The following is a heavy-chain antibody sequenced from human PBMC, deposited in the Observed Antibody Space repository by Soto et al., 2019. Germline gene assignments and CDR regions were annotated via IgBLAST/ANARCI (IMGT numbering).Heavy chain of an antibody. V-gene: IGHV4-39*01. CDR3: SRLTNARPGDD. J-gene: IGHJ4*02. CDR1: GGSITSSNYH. Sequence: LSLTCTVSGGSITSSNYHWGWSRQPPGKGLEWIGTIYYSGNTYYNPSLKSRVTMSMDASKNQFSLTLSSVAVADTAVYYCSRLTNARPGDDWGQGTLVTVSS. D-gene: IGHD2-2*01. CDR2: IYYSGNT.